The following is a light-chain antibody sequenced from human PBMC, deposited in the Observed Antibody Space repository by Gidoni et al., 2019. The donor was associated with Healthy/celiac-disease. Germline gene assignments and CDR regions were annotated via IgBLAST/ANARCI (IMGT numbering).Light chain of an antibody. V-gene: IGKV3-20*01. CDR1: QSVSSSY. J-gene: IGKJ4*01. CDR3: QQDT. Sequence: EIVLTQSPGTLSLSPGERATLSCRASQSVSSSYLAWYQQKPGQAPRLLIYGASSRATGLPDRFSGSGSGTDFTLTISRLEPEDFAVYYCQQDTFXGXTKVEIK. CDR2: GAS.